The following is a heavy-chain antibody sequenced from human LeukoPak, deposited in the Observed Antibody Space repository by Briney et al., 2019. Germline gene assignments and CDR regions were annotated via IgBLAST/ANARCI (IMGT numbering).Heavy chain of an antibody. D-gene: IGHD2-2*01. V-gene: IGHV3-30-3*01. CDR1: GFTFSSYA. CDR3: ARPRGNSSSDSCAQQDAYYLDV. J-gene: IGHJ6*03. Sequence: GGSLRLSCAASGFTFSSYAMLWVRQAPGKGLEWVAVISYDGSNKYYADSVKGRFTISRDNSKNTLYLQMNSLRAEDTAVHYFARPRGNSSSDSCAQQDAYYLDVWGKGTTVTVSS. CDR2: ISYDGSNK.